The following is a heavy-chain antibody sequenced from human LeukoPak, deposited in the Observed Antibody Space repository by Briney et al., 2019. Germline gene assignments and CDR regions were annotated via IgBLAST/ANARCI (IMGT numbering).Heavy chain of an antibody. Sequence: GGSLKLSCAASGFTFSGSAMHWVRQASGKGLEWVGRIRSEANSYATAYAASVKGRFTISRDDSKNTAYLQMNSLKTEDTAVYYCTRQGSDSSGYYRIWGQGTLVTVSS. CDR2: IRSEANSYAT. CDR3: TRQGSDSSGYYRI. J-gene: IGHJ4*02. V-gene: IGHV3-73*01. D-gene: IGHD3-22*01. CDR1: GFTFSGSA.